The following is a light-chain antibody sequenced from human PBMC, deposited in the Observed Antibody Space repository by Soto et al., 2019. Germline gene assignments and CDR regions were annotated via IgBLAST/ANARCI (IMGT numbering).Light chain of an antibody. V-gene: IGLV1-40*01. CDR1: SSNIGAGYD. Sequence: QLVLTQPPSVSGAPGQRVTISCTGSSSNIGAGYDVHWYQQLPGTAPKLLIYGDNNRPSGVPDRFSGSKSGTSASLAITGLQAEDEADYYCQSYDSSLSGVVFGGWTKLTVL. CDR3: QSYDSSLSGVV. CDR2: GDN. J-gene: IGLJ2*01.